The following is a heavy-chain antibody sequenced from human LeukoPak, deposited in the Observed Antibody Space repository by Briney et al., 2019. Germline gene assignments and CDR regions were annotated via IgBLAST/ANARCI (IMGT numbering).Heavy chain of an antibody. CDR2: ISGSGGST. CDR1: GFTFSSYA. V-gene: IGHV3-23*01. CDR3: AKDRSVVIDFDS. Sequence: PGGSLRLSCAASGFTFSSYAMTWVRQAPGKGLEWVSAISGSGGSTYYADSVKGRFTISRDNSKNTLFLQMNSLRAEDTAVYYCAKDRSVVIDFDSWGQGTLVTVSS. D-gene: IGHD3-22*01. J-gene: IGHJ4*02.